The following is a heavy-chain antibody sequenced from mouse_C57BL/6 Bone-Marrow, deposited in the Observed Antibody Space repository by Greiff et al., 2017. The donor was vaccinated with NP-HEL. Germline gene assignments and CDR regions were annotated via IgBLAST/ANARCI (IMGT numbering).Heavy chain of an antibody. V-gene: IGHV2-2*01. CDR2: IWSGGST. CDR3: ARRRGWLLGAMDY. CDR1: GFSLTSYG. Sequence: QVQLKESGPGLVQPSQSLSITCTVSGFSLTSYGVHWVRQSPGQGLEWLGVIWSGGSTAYNAAFISSLSISKDNSKIQVVVNMNSLQADDTAIYYCARRRGWLLGAMDYWGQGTSVTVSS. D-gene: IGHD2-3*01. J-gene: IGHJ4*01.